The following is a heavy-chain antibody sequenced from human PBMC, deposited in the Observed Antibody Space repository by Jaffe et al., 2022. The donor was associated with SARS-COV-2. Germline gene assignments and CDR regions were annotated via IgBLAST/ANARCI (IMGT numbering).Heavy chain of an antibody. CDR1: GFTFSSYG. J-gene: IGHJ4*02. CDR3: AKSGITGTTVYFDY. D-gene: IGHD1-20*01. V-gene: IGHV3-30*18. Sequence: QVQLVESGGGVVQPGRSLRLSCAASGFTFSSYGMHWVRQAPGKGLEWVAVISYDGSNKYYADSVKGRFTISRDNSKNTLYLQMNSLRAEDTAVYYCAKSGITGTTVYFDYWGQGTLVTVSS. CDR2: ISYDGSNK.